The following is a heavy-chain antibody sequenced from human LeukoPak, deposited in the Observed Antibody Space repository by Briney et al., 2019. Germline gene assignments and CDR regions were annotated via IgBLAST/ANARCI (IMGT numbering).Heavy chain of an antibody. Sequence: PSETLSLTCTVSGGSISSSSYYWGWIRQPPGKGLEWIGRIYTSGSTNYNPSLKSRVTISVDTSKNQFSLKLSSVTAADTAVYYCARDQRGYDYSFDYWGQGTLVTVSS. V-gene: IGHV4-39*07. J-gene: IGHJ4*02. D-gene: IGHD3-22*01. CDR1: GGSISSSSYY. CDR3: ARDQRGYDYSFDY. CDR2: IYTSGST.